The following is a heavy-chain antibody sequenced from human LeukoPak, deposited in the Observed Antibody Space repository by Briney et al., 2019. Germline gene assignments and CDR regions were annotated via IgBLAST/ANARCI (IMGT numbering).Heavy chain of an antibody. Sequence: SQTLSLTCAISGDSVSSNSAAWNWIRQSPSRGLEWLGRTYYRSKWYNDYAVSVKSRITINPDTSKNQFSLQLNSVTPEDTAVYYCARVGDIVLMARYGMDVWGQGTTVTASS. CDR1: GDSVSSNSAA. CDR2: TYYRSKWYN. V-gene: IGHV6-1*01. CDR3: ARVGDIVLMARYGMDV. J-gene: IGHJ6*02. D-gene: IGHD2-8*01.